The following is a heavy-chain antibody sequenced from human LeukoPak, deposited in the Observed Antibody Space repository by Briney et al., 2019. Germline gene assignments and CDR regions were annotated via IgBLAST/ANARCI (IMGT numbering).Heavy chain of an antibody. J-gene: IGHJ6*03. V-gene: IGHV3-30*18. CDR2: ISYDESNT. CDR1: GFTFSSYG. Sequence: GGSLRLSCAASGFTFSSYGMHWVRQAPGKGLEWVAVISYDESNTYYADSVKGRFTISRDNSKNTLYLQMNSLRAEDTAIYYCAKNGDRGAYCTGGTCYPYFYYYMDVWGKGTTVTI. CDR3: AKNGDRGAYCTGGTCYPYFYYYMDV. D-gene: IGHD2-15*01.